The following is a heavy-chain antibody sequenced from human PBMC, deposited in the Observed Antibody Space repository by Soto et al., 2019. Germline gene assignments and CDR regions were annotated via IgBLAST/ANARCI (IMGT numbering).Heavy chain of an antibody. J-gene: IGHJ4*02. CDR3: AHHPYYGLGSYSFDY. D-gene: IGHD3-10*01. CDR2: IYWDDDK. V-gene: IGHV2-5*02. CDR1: GFSLTTSGVG. Sequence: QMTLKESGPTLVRPTQTLTLTCTFSGFSLTTSGVGGGWIRHPPGKALEWLAGIYWDDDKRYSSSLKSRLTITKDTSKSQVVLTMTNMDPVDTATYYCAHHPYYGLGSYSFDYWGQGTLVTVSS.